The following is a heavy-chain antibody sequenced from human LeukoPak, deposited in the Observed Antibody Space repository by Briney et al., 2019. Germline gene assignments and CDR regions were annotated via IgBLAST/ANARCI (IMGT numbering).Heavy chain of an antibody. CDR2: ISAYNGNT. V-gene: IGHV1-18*01. Sequence: ASVRVSCKPSGYTFTSYGISWLRQAPGQGLEWMGWISAYNGNTNYAQKLQGRVTMTTDTSTSTAYMELRSLRSDDTAVYYCARGHDSDLYNCFEPWGQGTLVTVSS. CDR1: GYTFTSYG. CDR3: ARGHDSDLYNCFEP. D-gene: IGHD3-16*02. J-gene: IGHJ5*02.